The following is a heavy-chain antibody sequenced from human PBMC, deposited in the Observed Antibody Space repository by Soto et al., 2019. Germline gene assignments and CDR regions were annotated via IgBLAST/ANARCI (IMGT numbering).Heavy chain of an antibody. CDR1: GFTFSNYA. Sequence: EVQLLESGGGSVQPGGSLRLSCAASGFTFSNYAMTWVRQAPGKGLEWVSTMSGTAGNTYYADSVKGRFTISRDNSKNALYLQMNILRAEDTAVYYCAKTYYFGSGSYVFYFDYWGHGTLVTVSS. J-gene: IGHJ4*01. D-gene: IGHD3-10*01. CDR3: AKTYYFGSGSYVFYFDY. V-gene: IGHV3-23*01. CDR2: MSGTAGNT.